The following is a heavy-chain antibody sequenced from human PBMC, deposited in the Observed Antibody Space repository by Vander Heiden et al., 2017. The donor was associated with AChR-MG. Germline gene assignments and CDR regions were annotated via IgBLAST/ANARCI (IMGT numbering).Heavy chain of an antibody. Sequence: QVQLVQAGAEVKKPGSLVKVSWKAAGGTSSSYATSRVRLAQGHGLGWRGQAPSQGLEWMGRIIPIFGTANYAQKFQGRVTITADESTSTAYMELSSLRSEDTAVYYCARVDCSSTSCYYYYYGMDVWGQGTTVTVSS. CDR2: IIPIFGTA. CDR1: GGTSSSYA. J-gene: IGHJ6*02. V-gene: IGHV1-69*18. CDR3: ARVDCSSTSCYYYYYGMDV. D-gene: IGHD2-2*01.